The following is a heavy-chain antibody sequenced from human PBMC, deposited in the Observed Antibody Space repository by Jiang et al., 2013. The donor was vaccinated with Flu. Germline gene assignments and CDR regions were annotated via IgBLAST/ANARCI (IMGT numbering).Heavy chain of an antibody. Sequence: SLQISCRGSGYDFFGYWIAWVRQVPGKGLEWMGIIYPDTSRTIYSPSFQGQVTFSADKSISTAYLQWSSLKASDTAMYYCARHGLGFRTGYPNFDYWGQGILVTVSS. CDR1: GYDFFGYW. CDR3: ARHGLGFRTGYPNFDY. CDR2: IYPDTSRT. V-gene: IGHV5-51*01. D-gene: IGHD1-1*01. J-gene: IGHJ4*02.